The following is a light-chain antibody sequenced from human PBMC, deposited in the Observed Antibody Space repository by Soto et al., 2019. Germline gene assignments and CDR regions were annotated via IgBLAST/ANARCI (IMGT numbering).Light chain of an antibody. V-gene: IGKV3-20*01. CDR3: QQYAGSPPT. CDR2: GAS. Sequence: EIVLTQSPGTLSLSPGERATLSCRASQSVSSSYLAWYQQKPGQAPRLLIYGASSRASGIPDRFSGGGSGTDFTLTISRLEPEDFAVYYYQQYAGSPPTFGQGTQVEIK. CDR1: QSVSSSY. J-gene: IGKJ1*01.